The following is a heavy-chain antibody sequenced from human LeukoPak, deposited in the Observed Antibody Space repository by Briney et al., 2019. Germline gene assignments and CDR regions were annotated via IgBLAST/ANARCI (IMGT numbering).Heavy chain of an antibody. J-gene: IGHJ4*02. D-gene: IGHD3-10*01. CDR1: GFTFDDYT. CDR3: AKDSEGMVRGVNCGDY. V-gene: IGHV3-43*01. Sequence: PGGSLRPSCAASGFTFDDYTMHWVRQAPGKGLEWVSLISWDGDTTHYVDSVKGRFTISRDNSKNTLYLQMNSLRAEDTAVYYCAKDSEGMVRGVNCGDYWGQGTLVTVSS. CDR2: ISWDGDTT.